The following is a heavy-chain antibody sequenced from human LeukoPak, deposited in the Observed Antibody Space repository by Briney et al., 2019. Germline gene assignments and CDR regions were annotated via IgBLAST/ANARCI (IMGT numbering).Heavy chain of an antibody. V-gene: IGHV1-2*02. CDR3: ARFSGSSNFDY. D-gene: IGHD1-26*01. J-gene: IGHJ4*02. CDR1: GYTFSGYF. CDR2: IYPNSGGT. Sequence: ASVKVSCRASGYTFSGYFMHWVRQAPGQGLEWMGWIYPNSGGTKYAQEFQGRVTMTRDTSISTIYMELSSLRSDDTAVYYCARFSGSSNFDYWGQGTLVTVSS.